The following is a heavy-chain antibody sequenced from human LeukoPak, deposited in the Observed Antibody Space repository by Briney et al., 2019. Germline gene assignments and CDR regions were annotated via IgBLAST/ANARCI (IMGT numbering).Heavy chain of an antibody. V-gene: IGHV3-53*01. J-gene: IGHJ4*02. CDR3: VRVAGTSTFDY. Sequence: GGSLRLPCAASGFTVSSNYMSWVRQAPGKGLEWVSLIYSGGSTYYADSVKGRFTISRDNSKNTLYLQMNSLRAEDTAVYYCVRVAGTSTFDYWGQGTLVTVSS. CDR2: IYSGGST. D-gene: IGHD6-19*01. CDR1: GFTVSSNY.